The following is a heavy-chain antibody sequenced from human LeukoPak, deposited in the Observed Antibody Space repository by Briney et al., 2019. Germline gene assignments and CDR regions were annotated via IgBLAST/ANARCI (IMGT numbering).Heavy chain of an antibody. CDR3: ARRSGIAVAGAFDY. D-gene: IGHD6-19*01. J-gene: IGHJ4*02. CDR2: MSRSGDII. V-gene: IGHV3-48*01. Sequence: PGGSLRLSCAASGFTFSDYNMNWVRQVPGKGLESVSYMSRSGDIIYYADSVKGRFTISRDNAKNSLYLQMNSLRAEDTAVYYCARRSGIAVAGAFDYWGQGTLVTVSS. CDR1: GFTFSDYN.